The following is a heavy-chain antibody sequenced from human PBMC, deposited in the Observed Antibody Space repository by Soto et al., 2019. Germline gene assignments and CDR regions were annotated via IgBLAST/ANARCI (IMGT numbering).Heavy chain of an antibody. CDR2: INPILSMS. CDR1: GDTFAFYS. J-gene: IGHJ4*02. CDR3: ATSYGSGYRAFDY. Sequence: QVQLVQSGAEVKRPGSSVKVSCKASGDTFAFYSINWVRQAPGLGLEWMGRINPILSMSNNAQRFQGRVTMTADKSTSTAYMVLNSLRSADTAMYYCATSYGSGYRAFDYWGQGALVTVSS. D-gene: IGHD3-10*01. V-gene: IGHV1-69*02.